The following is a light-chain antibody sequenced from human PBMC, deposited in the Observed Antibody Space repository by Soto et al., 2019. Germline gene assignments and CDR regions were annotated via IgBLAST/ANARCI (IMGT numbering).Light chain of an antibody. CDR2: DAY. J-gene: IGKJ3*01. Sequence: EIVLTQSPGTLSLSPGERATLSCRASQSVRSSYLAWYQQKLGQAPRLLIYDAYNRATGIPARFSGSGSGTDFTLTISSLEPEDFAIYYCQQRSTPFTFGPGTKVDIK. CDR3: QQRSTPFT. CDR1: QSVRSSY. V-gene: IGKV3D-20*02.